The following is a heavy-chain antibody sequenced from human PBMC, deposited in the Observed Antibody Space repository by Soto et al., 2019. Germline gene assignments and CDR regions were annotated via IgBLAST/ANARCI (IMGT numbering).Heavy chain of an antibody. D-gene: IGHD3-22*01. Sequence: SETLSLTCSVSGASIRSHYWSWIRQTPGKGLEWIGYIYYTGSTNYNTSLKSRVTTSVDTSKTQFSLKLSSVTAADTALYYCARGFYDSSCYSYPFDFWGHGILVTVSS. CDR3: ARGFYDSSCYSYPFDF. V-gene: IGHV4-59*11. J-gene: IGHJ4*01. CDR2: IYYTGST. CDR1: GASIRSHY.